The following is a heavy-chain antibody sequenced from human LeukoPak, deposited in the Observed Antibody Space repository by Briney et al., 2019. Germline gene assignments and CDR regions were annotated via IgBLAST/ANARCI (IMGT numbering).Heavy chain of an antibody. CDR3: ARSVARRLDY. CDR2: IYYSGST. CDR1: GFTFTVAW. Sequence: GSLRLSCAASGFTFTVAWMSWIRQPPGKGLEWIGYIYYSGSTNYNPSLKSRVTISVDTSKNQFSLKLSSVTAADTAVYYCARSVARRLDYWGQGTLVTVSS. J-gene: IGHJ4*02. V-gene: IGHV4-59*01. D-gene: IGHD5/OR15-5a*01.